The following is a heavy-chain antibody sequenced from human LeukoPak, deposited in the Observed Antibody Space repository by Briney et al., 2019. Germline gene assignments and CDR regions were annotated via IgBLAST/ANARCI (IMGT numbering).Heavy chain of an antibody. CDR3: AKDPIAPADFDY. V-gene: IGHV3-30*18. CDR1: GFTFSSYG. J-gene: IGHJ4*02. Sequence: GGSLRLSCAASGFTFSSYGMHWVRQAPGKGLEWVAVISYDGSNKYYADSVKGRFTISRDNSKNTLYLQMNSLRAEDTAVYYCAKDPIAPADFDYWGQGTLVTVSS. D-gene: IGHD6-13*01. CDR2: ISYDGSNK.